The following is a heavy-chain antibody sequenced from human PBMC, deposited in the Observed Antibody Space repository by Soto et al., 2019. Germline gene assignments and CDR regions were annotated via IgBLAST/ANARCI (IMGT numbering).Heavy chain of an antibody. CDR2: IYIGGST. CDR3: ARDFTGEGAFDI. V-gene: IGHV3-53*01. D-gene: IGHD7-27*01. CDR1: GFTVSSNY. Sequence: GGSLRLSCAASGFTVSSNYMSWVRQAPGKGLEGVSVIYIGGSTYYADSVKGRFTISRDNSKNTLYLQMNSLRAEDTAVYYCARDFTGEGAFDIWCQGTMGTVSS. J-gene: IGHJ3*02.